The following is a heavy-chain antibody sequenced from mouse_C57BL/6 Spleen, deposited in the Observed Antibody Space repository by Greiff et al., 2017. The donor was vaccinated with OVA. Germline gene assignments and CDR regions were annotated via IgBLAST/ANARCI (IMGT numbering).Heavy chain of an antibody. Sequence: VKLMESGPELVKPGASVKISCKASGYAFSSSWMNWVKQRPGKGLEWIGRIYPGDGDTNYNGKFKGKATLTADKSSSTAYMQLSSLTSEDSAVYFCARRRDYFDYWGQGTTLTVSS. CDR1: GYAFSSSW. J-gene: IGHJ2*01. V-gene: IGHV1-82*01. CDR2: IYPGDGDT. CDR3: ARRRDYFDY.